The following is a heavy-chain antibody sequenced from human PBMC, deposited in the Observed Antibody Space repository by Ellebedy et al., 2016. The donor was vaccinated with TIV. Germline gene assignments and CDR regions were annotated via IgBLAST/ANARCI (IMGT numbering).Heavy chain of an antibody. Sequence: GESLKISCVASGFTFSAYGMHWVRQAPGKGLEWVAFIRYDASNQYYADFVKGRFTISRDNYKNRLFLQMNSLRTEDTAVYFCATGPSAISRYWGQGTLVTVSS. V-gene: IGHV3-30*02. CDR1: GFTFSAYG. CDR2: IRYDASNQ. J-gene: IGHJ4*02. CDR3: ATGPSAISRY.